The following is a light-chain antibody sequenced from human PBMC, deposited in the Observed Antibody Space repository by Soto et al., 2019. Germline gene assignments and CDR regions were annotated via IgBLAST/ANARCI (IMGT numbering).Light chain of an antibody. J-gene: IGLJ7*01. CDR2: EVS. CDR1: SSDVGGYNY. Sequence: QAVVTQPPSASGSPGQSVTISCTGTSSDVGGYNYVSWYQQHPGKAPKLMIYEVSKRPSGVPDRFSGSKSGNTASLTVSGLQAEDEAEYYCSSYAGSNNYVFGTGTQLTVL. CDR3: SSYAGSNNYV. V-gene: IGLV2-8*01.